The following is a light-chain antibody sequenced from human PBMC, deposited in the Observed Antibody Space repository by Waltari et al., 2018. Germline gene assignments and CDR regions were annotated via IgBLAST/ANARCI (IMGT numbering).Light chain of an antibody. CDR2: QDK. J-gene: IGLJ1*01. CDR1: KLGNTF. CDR3: LAWDFSTAWT. Sequence: SGLTQPPSVSVSPGQTATITCSGSKLGNTFASWYQQRPGQSPVLVIYQDKKRPSGIPERFSGSNSGYTATLTISGALPMDEADYYCLAWDFSTAWTFGTGTRVTVL. V-gene: IGLV3-1*01.